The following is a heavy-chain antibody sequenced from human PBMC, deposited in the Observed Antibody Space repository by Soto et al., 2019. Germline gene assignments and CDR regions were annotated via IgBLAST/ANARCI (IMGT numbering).Heavy chain of an antibody. J-gene: IGHJ4*02. CDR2: IWYDGRER. V-gene: IGHV3-33*01. Sequence: QVQLVESGGGVVQPGRSLRLSCAASGFTFSSYGMHWVRQAPGKGLEWVAVIWYDGRERYYADFVKGRFTISRDNSKNTRYLQMNSLRAEDTAVYYCAGDRRDYGDYGIDYWGQGTLVTVSS. CDR3: AGDRRDYGDYGIDY. CDR1: GFTFSSYG. D-gene: IGHD4-17*01.